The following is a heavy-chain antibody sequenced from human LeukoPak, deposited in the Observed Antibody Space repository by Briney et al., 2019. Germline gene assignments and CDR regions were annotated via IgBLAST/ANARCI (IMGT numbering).Heavy chain of an antibody. Sequence: GGSLRLSCAASGFTFSSYAMSWVRQAPGKGLEWVSAISGSGGSTYYADFVKGRFTTSRDNSKNTLYLQMNSLRAEDTAVYYCAKEPSYDILTGLDYWGQGTLVTVSS. CDR2: ISGSGGST. CDR1: GFTFSSYA. J-gene: IGHJ4*02. CDR3: AKEPSYDILTGLDY. D-gene: IGHD3-9*01. V-gene: IGHV3-23*01.